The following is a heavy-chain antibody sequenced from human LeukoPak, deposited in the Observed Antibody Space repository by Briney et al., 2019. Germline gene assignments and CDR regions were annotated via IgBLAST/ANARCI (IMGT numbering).Heavy chain of an antibody. CDR2: ISSSSSYT. V-gene: IGHV3-11*03. J-gene: IGHJ4*02. CDR1: GFTFSDYY. D-gene: IGHD5-12*01. CDR3: ASRGYSGYDYGY. Sequence: PGGSLRLSCAASGFTFSDYYMGWIRQAPGKGLEWISYISSSSSYTSYADSVKGRFTISRDNAKNSLYLQMNSLRAEDTAVYYCASRGYSGYDYGYWGQGTLVTVSS.